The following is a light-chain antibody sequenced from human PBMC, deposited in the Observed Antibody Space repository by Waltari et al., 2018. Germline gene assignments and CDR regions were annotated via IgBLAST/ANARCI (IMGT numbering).Light chain of an antibody. CDR1: SSTVGTYDY. V-gene: IGLV2-14*01. J-gene: IGLJ1*01. Sequence: QSALTQPASVSGSPGQSITIPCTGPSSTVGTYDYVSWYQQHPGKAPKLMIYEVTKRPSGIANRFSGSKSGNTASLTISGLQAEDEADYYCSSYTTSSTVYVFGTGTKVTVL. CDR3: SSYTTSSTVYV. CDR2: EVT.